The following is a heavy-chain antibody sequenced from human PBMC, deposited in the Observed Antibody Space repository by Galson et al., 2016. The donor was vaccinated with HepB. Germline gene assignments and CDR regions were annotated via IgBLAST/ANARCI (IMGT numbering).Heavy chain of an antibody. D-gene: IGHD3-3*01. CDR2: MSYDGTSV. Sequence: SLRLSCAASGFSFSNYAMHWVRQAPGKGLEWVAVMSYDGTSVKYAASLEGRFTISRDNSKNTLYLQMTSLRPEDTAVYYCARSQRTLWSGPNDYWGQGTLVTVAS. CDR3: ARSQRTLWSGPNDY. CDR1: GFSFSNYA. V-gene: IGHV3-30*03. J-gene: IGHJ4*02.